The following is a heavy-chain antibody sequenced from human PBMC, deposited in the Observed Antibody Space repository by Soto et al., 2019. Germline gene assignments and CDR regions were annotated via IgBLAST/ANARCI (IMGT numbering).Heavy chain of an antibody. J-gene: IGHJ4*02. CDR1: GGSISSGGYC. Sequence: PSETLSLTWAVSGGSISSGGYCWSWIRQPPGKGLEWIGYIYHSGSTYYNPSLKSRVTISVDTSKNQLSLKLSSVTAADTAVYYCARLYGSRGPFDYWGQGTLVTVSS. D-gene: IGHD6-13*01. V-gene: IGHV4-30-2*01. CDR3: ARLYGSRGPFDY. CDR2: IYHSGST.